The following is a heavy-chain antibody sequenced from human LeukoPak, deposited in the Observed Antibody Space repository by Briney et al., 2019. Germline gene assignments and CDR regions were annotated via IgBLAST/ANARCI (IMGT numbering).Heavy chain of an antibody. V-gene: IGHV1-2*02. J-gene: IGHJ4*02. CDR2: INPKSGGT. D-gene: IGHD3-16*01. CDR1: GYTFTDYY. CDR3: ARDFGDRPSPGTKY. Sequence: ASVKASCKASGYTFTDYYVHWVRQAPGHGLEWMGWINPKSGGTNYAQKFEGGVTMTRDTSISTAYMEVSSLRSDDTAVYYCARDFGDRPSPGTKYWGQGTLVTVSS.